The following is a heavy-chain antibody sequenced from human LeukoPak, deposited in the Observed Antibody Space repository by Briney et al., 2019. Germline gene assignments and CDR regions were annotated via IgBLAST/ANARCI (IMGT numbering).Heavy chain of an antibody. Sequence: RPGGSLRLSCAASGFTFNIYTMYWVRQAPGKGLEWVSSISSSSSYIYYADSVKGRFTISRDNAKNSLYLQMNSLRAEDTAVYYCARAGYCSGGSCYSGLDYWGQGTLVTVSS. J-gene: IGHJ4*02. CDR2: ISSSSSYI. CDR1: GFTFNIYT. CDR3: ARAGYCSGGSCYSGLDY. V-gene: IGHV3-21*01. D-gene: IGHD2-15*01.